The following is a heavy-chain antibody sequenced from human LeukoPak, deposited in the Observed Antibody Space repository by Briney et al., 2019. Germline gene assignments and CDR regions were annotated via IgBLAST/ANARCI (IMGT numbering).Heavy chain of an antibody. D-gene: IGHD2-2*01. V-gene: IGHV4-34*01. CDR1: GGSFSGYY. CDR3: ARGPPYQPLLFV. J-gene: IGHJ4*02. CDR2: INHSGST. Sequence: SETLSLTCAVYGGSFSGYYWSWIRQPPGKGLEWIGEINHSGSTNYNPSLKSRVPISVDTSKNQFCLKLSSVTAADTAVYYCARGPPYQPLLFVWGQGSLVTVSS.